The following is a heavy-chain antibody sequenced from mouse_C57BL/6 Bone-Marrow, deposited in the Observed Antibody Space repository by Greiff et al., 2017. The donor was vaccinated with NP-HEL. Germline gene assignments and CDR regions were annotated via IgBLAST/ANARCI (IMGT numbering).Heavy chain of an antibody. V-gene: IGHV1-75*01. J-gene: IGHJ4*01. D-gene: IGHD2-4*01. Sequence: QVQLQQSGPELVKPGASVKISCKASGYTFTDYYINWVKQTPGQGLEWIGWIFTGSGSSYYNEKFKGKDTLTVDKSSSTAYMLLSSLTSEDSAVYFCARSYDYPYYYAMDYWGQGTSVTVSS. CDR1: GYTFTDYY. CDR2: IFTGSGSS. CDR3: ARSYDYPYYYAMDY.